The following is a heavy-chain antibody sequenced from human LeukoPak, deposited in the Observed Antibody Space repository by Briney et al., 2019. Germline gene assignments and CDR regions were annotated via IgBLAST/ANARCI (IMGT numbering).Heavy chain of an antibody. D-gene: IGHD1-26*01. CDR1: GYTFTSYY. V-gene: IGHV1-2*02. CDR2: INPNSGGT. Sequence: ASVKVSCKASGYTFTSYYMHWVRQAPGQGLEWMGIINPNSGGTNYAQKFQGRVSMTRDPSISTASMELRRLTSDDTAVYYCARGGKVGTDSAFDIWGQGTMVTVSS. J-gene: IGHJ3*02. CDR3: ARGGKVGTDSAFDI.